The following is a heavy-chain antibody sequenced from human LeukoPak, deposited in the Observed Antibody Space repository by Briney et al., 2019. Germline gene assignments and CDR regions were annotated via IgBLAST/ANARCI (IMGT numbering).Heavy chain of an antibody. CDR2: IYPGDSDT. Sequence: GESLKISCKGSGYSFTSYWIGWVRQMPGKGLEWMGIIYPGDSDTRYSPSFQGQVTISADKSIGTAYLQWSSLKASDTAMYYCASARDGGHYYYYYGMDVWGQGTTVTVSS. CDR1: GYSFTSYW. D-gene: IGHD4-23*01. V-gene: IGHV5-51*01. J-gene: IGHJ6*02. CDR3: ASARDGGHYYYYYGMDV.